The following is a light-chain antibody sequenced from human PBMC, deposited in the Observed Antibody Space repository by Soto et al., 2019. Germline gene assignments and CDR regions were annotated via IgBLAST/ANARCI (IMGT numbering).Light chain of an antibody. Sequence: DIQMTQSPSTLSASVGDRVTITCRASQSISSRLAWYQQKPGKAPKLLIYKASSLESGVPSRFSGRGSGTEFTLTISSLQPDDFATYYCQQYNSYPWTVGQGTKVEIK. CDR2: KAS. V-gene: IGKV1-5*03. CDR1: QSISSR. CDR3: QQYNSYPWT. J-gene: IGKJ1*01.